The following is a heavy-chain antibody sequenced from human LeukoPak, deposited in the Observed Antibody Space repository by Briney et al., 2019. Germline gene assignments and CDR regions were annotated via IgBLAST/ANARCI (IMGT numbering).Heavy chain of an antibody. Sequence: GASVKVSCKASGYTFTGYYMHWVRQAPGQGLEWMGWINPNSGDTNYAQKFQGRVTMTSDTSISTAYMELSGLRSDDTAVYYCAREISSGWSDYWGQGTLVTVSS. J-gene: IGHJ4*02. CDR2: INPNSGDT. V-gene: IGHV1-2*02. CDR3: AREISSGWSDY. D-gene: IGHD6-19*01. CDR1: GYTFTGYY.